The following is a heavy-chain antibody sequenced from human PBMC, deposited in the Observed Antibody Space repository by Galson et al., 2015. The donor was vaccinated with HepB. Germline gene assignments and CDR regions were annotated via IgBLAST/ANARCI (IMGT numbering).Heavy chain of an antibody. J-gene: IGHJ5*02. CDR2: IYSGGST. CDR1: GFTVSSNY. D-gene: IGHD5-12*01. V-gene: IGHV3-66*02. Sequence: SLRLSCAASGFTVSSNYMIWVRQAPGKGLEWVSVIYSGGSTYYADSVKGRFTISRDNSKNTLYLQMNSLRVEDTAVYYCARAYNGFGAYWFDPWGQGTLVTVSS. CDR3: ARAYNGFGAYWFDP.